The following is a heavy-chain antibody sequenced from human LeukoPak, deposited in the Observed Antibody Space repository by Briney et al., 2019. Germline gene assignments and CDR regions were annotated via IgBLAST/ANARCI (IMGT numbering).Heavy chain of an antibody. Sequence: GVSLRLSCAASGFTFSSYGMHWVRQAPGKGLEWVAFIRYDGSNKYYADSVKGRFTISRDNSKNTLYLQMNSLRAEDTAVYYCAKHYGDYLWYFDLWGRGTLVTVSS. D-gene: IGHD4-17*01. CDR1: GFTFSSYG. J-gene: IGHJ2*01. V-gene: IGHV3-30*02. CDR3: AKHYGDYLWYFDL. CDR2: IRYDGSNK.